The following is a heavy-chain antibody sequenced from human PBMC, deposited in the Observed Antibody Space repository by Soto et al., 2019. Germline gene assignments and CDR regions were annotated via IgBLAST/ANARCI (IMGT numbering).Heavy chain of an antibody. CDR1: GYTFAGYG. CDR3: ARRKRDYDFWSGYYTADYYYYGMDV. CDR2: ISASNGNT. D-gene: IGHD3-3*01. Sequence: ASVKVSCKASGYTFAGYGISWVRQAPGQGLEWVGWISASNGNTNYGQKLQGRVTMTTDTSTSTAYMELRSLRSDDTAVYYCARRKRDYDFWSGYYTADYYYYGMDVWGQGTTVTVSS. J-gene: IGHJ6*02. V-gene: IGHV1-18*01.